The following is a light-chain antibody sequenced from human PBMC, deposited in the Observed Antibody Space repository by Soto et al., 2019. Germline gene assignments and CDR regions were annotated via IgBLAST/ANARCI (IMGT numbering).Light chain of an antibody. V-gene: IGLV2-11*01. CDR2: DVS. CDR3: CSYAGSHVV. Sequence: QSVLTQPRSVSGSPGQSVTISCTGSSSDIGRYNYVSWYQQHPGKPHKLITYDVSERPSGVPDRFSGSKSANTASLTISGLQAEDEADYYCCSYAGSHVVFGGGTKLTVL. J-gene: IGLJ2*01. CDR1: SSDIGRYNY.